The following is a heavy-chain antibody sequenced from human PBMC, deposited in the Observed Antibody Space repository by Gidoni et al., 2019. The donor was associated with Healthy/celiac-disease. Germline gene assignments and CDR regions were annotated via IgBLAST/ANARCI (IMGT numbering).Heavy chain of an antibody. D-gene: IGHD3-9*01. J-gene: IGHJ4*02. Sequence: EVQLLESGGGLVQPGGSLRLSCAASGFTFSSYAMSWVRQAPGKGLEWVSAISGSGGSTSYADSVKGRFTISRDNSKNTLYLQMNSLRAEDTAVYYCAKDTTYYDILTGFDYWGQGTLVTVSS. CDR1: GFTFSSYA. CDR3: AKDTTYYDILTGFDY. CDR2: ISGSGGST. V-gene: IGHV3-23*01.